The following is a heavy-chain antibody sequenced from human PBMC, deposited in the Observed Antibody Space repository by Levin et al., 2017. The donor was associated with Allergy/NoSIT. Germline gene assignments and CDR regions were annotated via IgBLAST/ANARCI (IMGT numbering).Heavy chain of an antibody. J-gene: IGHJ4*02. CDR1: GFTFSSYS. CDR3: ARETIAAADPFDY. CDR2: ISSSSSYI. D-gene: IGHD6-13*01. V-gene: IGHV3-21*01. Sequence: RTGGSLRLSCAASGFTFSSYSMNWVRQAPGKGLEWVSSISSSSSYIYYADSVKGRFTISRDNAKNSLYLQMNSLRAEDTAVYYCARETIAAADPFDYWGQGTLVTVSS.